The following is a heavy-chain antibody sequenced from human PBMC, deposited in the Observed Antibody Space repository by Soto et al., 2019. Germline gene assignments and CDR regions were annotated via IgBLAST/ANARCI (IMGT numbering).Heavy chain of an antibody. D-gene: IGHD3-10*01. CDR1: GLTFDAYW. Sequence: EVQLVESGGGLVQPGESLRLSCEASGLTFDAYWMNWVRQAPGKGLEWVANKKHDASDEYNDDSVKGCFAIARDNGKRSLYLEMRDLRAEDTAVYYCVRDVYGWGSFGTWGQGTLVTVSS. CDR3: VRDVYGWGSFGT. J-gene: IGHJ5*02. V-gene: IGHV3-7*01. CDR2: KKHDASDE.